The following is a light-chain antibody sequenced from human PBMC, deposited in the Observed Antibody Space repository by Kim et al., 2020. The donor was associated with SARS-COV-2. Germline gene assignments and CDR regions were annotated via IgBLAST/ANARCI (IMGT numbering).Light chain of an antibody. CDR2: DAS. J-gene: IGKJ5*01. CDR3: QQRGN. Sequence: APLSWSPGERATLSCRASQIVGTYLAWYQQKPGQAPRLLIYDASKRATGIPARFRGSGSGTDFTLTIGTLEPEDSAVYYCQQRGNFGQGTRLEIK. V-gene: IGKV3-11*01. CDR1: QIVGTY.